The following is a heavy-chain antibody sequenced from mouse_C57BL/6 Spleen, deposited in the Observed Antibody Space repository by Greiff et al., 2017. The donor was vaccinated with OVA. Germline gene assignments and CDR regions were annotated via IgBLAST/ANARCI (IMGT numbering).Heavy chain of an antibody. V-gene: IGHV1-7*01. CDR3: ARNPQRYYFDY. CDR2: INPSSGYT. D-gene: IGHD1-1*01. CDR1: GYTFTSYW. Sequence: QVKLQQSGAELAKPGASVKLSCKASGYTFTSYWMPWVNQRPGQGLEWIGYINPSSGYTKYNQKFKDKATLTADKSSSPAYMQLSSLTYEDSTVNYCARNPQRYYFDYWGQGTTLTVSS. J-gene: IGHJ2*01.